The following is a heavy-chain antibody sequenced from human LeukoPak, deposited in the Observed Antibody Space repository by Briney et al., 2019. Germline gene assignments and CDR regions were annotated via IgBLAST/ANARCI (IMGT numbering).Heavy chain of an antibody. D-gene: IGHD3-10*01. V-gene: IGHV1-46*01. CDR3: ARDGVRGVIAEGHYYGMDV. CDR2: INPSGGST. Sequence: ASVKVSCKASGYTFTSYYMHWVRQAPGQGLEWMGIINPSGGSTSYAQKFQGRVTMTRDTSTSTVYMELSSLRSEDTAVYYCARDGVRGVIAEGHYYGMDVWGKGTTVTASS. J-gene: IGHJ6*04. CDR1: GYTFTSYY.